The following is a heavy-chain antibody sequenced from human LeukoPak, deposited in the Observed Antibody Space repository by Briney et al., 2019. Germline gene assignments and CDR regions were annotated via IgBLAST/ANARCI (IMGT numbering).Heavy chain of an antibody. CDR1: GYTLTDYY. CDR2: INPNSGGT. Sequence: ASVKVSCKASGYTLTDYYMHWVRQAPGQGLEWMGRINPNSGGTNYAQKFQGRVTMTRNTSISTAYMELSSLRSEDTAVYYCARAADYGDYEGPIGWGQGTLVTVSS. CDR3: ARAADYGDYEGPIG. D-gene: IGHD4-17*01. V-gene: IGHV1-2*06. J-gene: IGHJ4*02.